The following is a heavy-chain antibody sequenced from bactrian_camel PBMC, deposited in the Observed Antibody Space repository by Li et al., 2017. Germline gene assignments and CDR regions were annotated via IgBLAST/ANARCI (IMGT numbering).Heavy chain of an antibody. J-gene: IGHJ4*01. CDR2: TFPGGPYT. Sequence: HVQLVESGGGAVQGGGSLRLSCKVSGYTYSTACMAWFRQVPGRQREALLSTFPGGPYTTYDARVRGRFAISKDNDKNTLYLQMNSLNAEDTAVYYCTAGGIGLDSRGYPYWGQGTQVTVS. V-gene: IGHV3S1*01. CDR1: GYTYSTAC. D-gene: IGHD1*01. CDR3: TAGGIGLDSRGYPY.